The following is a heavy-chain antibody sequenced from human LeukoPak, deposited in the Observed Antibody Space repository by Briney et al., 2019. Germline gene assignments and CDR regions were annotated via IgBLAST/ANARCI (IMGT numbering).Heavy chain of an antibody. Sequence: GGSLRLSCAASGFTFSDYYMSWIRQAPGKGLEWVSYISSTGSTIYYSDSVKGRFTISRDNAKNSLYLQMNSLRAEDTAVYYCARVREMATIAFFFGHFDYWGQGTLVT. V-gene: IGHV3-11*04. CDR3: ARVREMATIAFFFGHFDY. D-gene: IGHD5-24*01. J-gene: IGHJ4*02. CDR2: ISSTGSTI. CDR1: GFTFSDYY.